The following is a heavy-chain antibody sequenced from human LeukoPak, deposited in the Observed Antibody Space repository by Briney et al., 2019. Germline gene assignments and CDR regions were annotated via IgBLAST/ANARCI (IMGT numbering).Heavy chain of an antibody. CDR2: INSDGSST. J-gene: IGHJ6*02. V-gene: IGHV3-74*01. CDR3: ARVGYCSSTSCYSPYYYYGMDV. Sequence: PGRSLRLSCTASGFTFSSYWMHWVRQAPGKGLVWVSRINSDGSSTSYADSVKGRFTISRDNAKNTLYLQMNSLRAEDTAVYYCARVGYCSSTSCYSPYYYYGMDVWGQGTTVTVSS. D-gene: IGHD2-2*01. CDR1: GFTFSSYW.